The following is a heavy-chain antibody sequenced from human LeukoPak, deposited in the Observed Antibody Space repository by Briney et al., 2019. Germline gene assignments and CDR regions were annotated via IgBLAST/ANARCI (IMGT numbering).Heavy chain of an antibody. D-gene: IGHD3-3*01. Sequence: GGSLRLSCAASGFTFTNYWMSWVRQAPGKGLELVANIKQDRSEKYYVDSVKGRFTISRDNAKNSLSLQMNSLRVEDTALYYCARGGISIFGVVIYMDVWGKGTTVTVSS. CDR1: GFTFTNYW. V-gene: IGHV3-7*03. J-gene: IGHJ6*03. CDR2: IKQDRSEK. CDR3: ARGGISIFGVVIYMDV.